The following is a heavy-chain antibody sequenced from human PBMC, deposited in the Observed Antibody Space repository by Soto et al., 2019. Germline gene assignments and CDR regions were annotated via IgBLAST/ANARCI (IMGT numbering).Heavy chain of an antibody. Sequence: PSETLSLTCTVSGGSISSYYWSWIRQPPGKGLEWIGYIYYSGSTNYNPSLKSRVTISVDTSKNQFSLKLSSVTAADTAVYYCARANWNYVFDYWGQGTLVTVSS. D-gene: IGHD1-7*01. J-gene: IGHJ4*02. CDR1: GGSISSYY. CDR3: ARANWNYVFDY. V-gene: IGHV4-59*01. CDR2: IYYSGST.